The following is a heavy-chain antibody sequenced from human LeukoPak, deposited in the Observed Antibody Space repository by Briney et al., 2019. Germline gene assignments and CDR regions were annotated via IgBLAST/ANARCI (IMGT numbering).Heavy chain of an antibody. V-gene: IGHV3-66*01. D-gene: IGHD6-19*01. J-gene: IGHJ4*02. CDR3: ARGIAVAGNLGTYDY. Sequence: GGSLRLSCAASGFTVSSNYMSWVRQAPGKGLEWVSVIYSGGNTYHADSVKGRFTISRDNSKNTLYLQMNSLRAEDTAVYYCARGIAVAGNLGTYDYWGQGTLVTVSS. CDR1: GFTVSSNY. CDR2: IYSGGNT.